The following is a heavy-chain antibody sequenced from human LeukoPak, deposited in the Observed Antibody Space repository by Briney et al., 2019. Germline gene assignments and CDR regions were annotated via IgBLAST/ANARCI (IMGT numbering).Heavy chain of an antibody. J-gene: IGHJ4*02. D-gene: IGHD3-22*01. CDR3: ARIIPTYYYDSSTYSQFGVFDY. CDR2: VSAYNGNT. CDR1: GYTFTSYA. V-gene: IGHV1-18*01. Sequence: ASVKVSCKASGYTFTSYAISWVRQAPGQGLEWMGRVSAYNGNTNYAQKLQGRVTMTTDTSTSTAYMELRSLRSDDTAVYYCARIIPTYYYDSSTYSQFGVFDYWGQGTLVTVSS.